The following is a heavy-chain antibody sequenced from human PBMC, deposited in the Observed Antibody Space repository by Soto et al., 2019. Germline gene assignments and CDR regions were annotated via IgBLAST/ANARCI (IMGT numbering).Heavy chain of an antibody. J-gene: IGHJ4*02. D-gene: IGHD6-19*01. CDR2: ISYDGSNK. CDR1: GFTFSSYG. Sequence: QVQLVESGGGVVQPGRSLRLSCAASGFTFSSYGMHWVRQAPGKGLEWVAVISYDGSNKYYADSVKGRFTISRDNSKNTLYQQMNRLRAEDTAVYYCAKETVQQWLVKRYYFDYWGQGTLVTVSS. V-gene: IGHV3-30*18. CDR3: AKETVQQWLVKRYYFDY.